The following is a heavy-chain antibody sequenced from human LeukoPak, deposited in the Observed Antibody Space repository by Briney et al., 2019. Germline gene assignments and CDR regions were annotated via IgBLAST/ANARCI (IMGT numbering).Heavy chain of an antibody. Sequence: GGSLRLSCVASGFTFSSYAMSWVRQAPGRGLEWVSAISGSGGSTYYADSVKGRFTISRDNSKNTLYLQMNSLRAEDTAVYYCAKGFVPDYYGSGAFDYWGQGTLVTVSS. CDR1: GFTFSSYA. V-gene: IGHV3-23*01. CDR3: AKGFVPDYYGSGAFDY. J-gene: IGHJ4*02. D-gene: IGHD3-10*01. CDR2: ISGSGGST.